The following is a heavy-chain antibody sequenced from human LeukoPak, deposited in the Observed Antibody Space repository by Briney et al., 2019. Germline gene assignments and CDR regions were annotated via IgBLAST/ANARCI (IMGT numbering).Heavy chain of an antibody. V-gene: IGHV3-11*01. CDR1: GFSFNNYY. CDR2: ISDSDSTI. D-gene: IGHD5-24*01. CDR3: ARALRDGYISGYYYGMDV. Sequence: PGGSLRLSCAASGFSFNNYYMNWIRQAPGKGLEWISYISDSDSTIYYADSVKGRFTVSRDTAQNSLYLQMNSLRAEDTAVYYCARALRDGYISGYYYGMDVWGQGTTVTVSS. J-gene: IGHJ6*02.